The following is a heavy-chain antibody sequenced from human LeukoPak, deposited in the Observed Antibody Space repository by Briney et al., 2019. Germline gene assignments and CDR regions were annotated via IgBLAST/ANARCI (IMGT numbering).Heavy chain of an antibody. V-gene: IGHV3-21*01. CDR2: ISSSSYI. Sequence: GGSLRLSCAASGFTFSTYNMNWVRQAPGKGLEWVSSISSSSYIYYADSVKGRFTISRDNSKNTLYLQMNSLRAEDTAVYYCARDPPRGSSTSCYACDYWGQGTLVTVSS. CDR3: ARDPPRGSSTSCYACDY. D-gene: IGHD2-2*01. J-gene: IGHJ4*02. CDR1: GFTFSTYN.